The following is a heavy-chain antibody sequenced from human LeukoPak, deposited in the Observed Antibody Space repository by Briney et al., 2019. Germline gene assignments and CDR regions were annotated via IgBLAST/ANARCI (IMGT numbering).Heavy chain of an antibody. Sequence: ASVKVSCKASGYTFTMYGITWVRQAPGQGLEWMGWISAYNDNTNYAQNLQDRVTMTTDASTSTVYMELRSLRSDDTAVYYCARARIAVFRFDPWGQGTLVTVSS. CDR3: ARARIAVFRFDP. J-gene: IGHJ5*02. D-gene: IGHD6-19*01. CDR1: GYTFTMYG. CDR2: ISAYNDNT. V-gene: IGHV1-18*01.